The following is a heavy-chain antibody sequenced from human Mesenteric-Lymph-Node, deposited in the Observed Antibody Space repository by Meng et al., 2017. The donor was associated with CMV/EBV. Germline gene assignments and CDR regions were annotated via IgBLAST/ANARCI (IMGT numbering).Heavy chain of an antibody. CDR2: ISGSGGTT. CDR3: TKGVFLAAETPFDY. J-gene: IGHJ4*02. CDR1: GFTFNNYA. V-gene: IGHV3-23*01. D-gene: IGHD2-15*01. Sequence: GESLKISCAASGFTFNNYAMGWVRQAPGKGPQWVSVISGSGGTTYYPDSVKDRFTISRDNSRHTLFLQMNSLRDDDAAVYFCTKGVFLAAETPFDYWGRGTLVTVSS.